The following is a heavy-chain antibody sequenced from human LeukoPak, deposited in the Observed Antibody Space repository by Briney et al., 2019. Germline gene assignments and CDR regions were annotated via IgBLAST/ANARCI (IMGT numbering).Heavy chain of an antibody. CDR2: ISYDGSNK. D-gene: IGHD6-13*01. V-gene: IGHV3-30*03. J-gene: IGHJ6*03. CDR1: GFTFSSYG. Sequence: GGSLRLSCAASGFTFSSYGMHWVRQAPGKGLEWVAVISYDGSNKYYADSVKGRFTISRDNAKNSLYLQMNSLRAEDTALYYCARSTRDSSSWYPTPYYYYYYMDVWGKGTTVTVSS. CDR3: ARSTRDSSSWYPTPYYYYYYMDV.